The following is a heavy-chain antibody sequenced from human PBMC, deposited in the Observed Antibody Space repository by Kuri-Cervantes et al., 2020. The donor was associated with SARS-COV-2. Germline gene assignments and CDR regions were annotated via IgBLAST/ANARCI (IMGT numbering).Heavy chain of an antibody. D-gene: IGHD6-19*01. CDR2: ISSSSTI. CDR1: GFTFSSYS. J-gene: IGHJ4*02. CDR3: ARDSRGTSGWYYFDY. V-gene: IGHV3-48*02. Sequence: GGSLRLSCAASGFTFSSYSMNWVRQAPGKGLEWVSYISSSSTIYYADSVKGRFTISRDNAKNSLYLQMNSLRDEDTAVYYCARDSRGTSGWYYFDYLGQGTLVTVSS.